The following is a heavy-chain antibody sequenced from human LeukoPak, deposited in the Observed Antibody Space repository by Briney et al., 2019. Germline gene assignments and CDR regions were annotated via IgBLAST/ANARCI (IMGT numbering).Heavy chain of an antibody. Sequence: PGGSLRLSCAASGFTVSSNYMSWVRQAPGKGLEWVSVTYSGGSTYYADSVKGRFTISRDNSKNTLYLQMNSLRAEDTAVYYCARDGDTLVGFDYWGQGTPVTVSS. D-gene: IGHD5-18*01. CDR3: ARDGDTLVGFDY. CDR1: GFTVSSNY. J-gene: IGHJ4*02. CDR2: TYSGGST. V-gene: IGHV3-66*02.